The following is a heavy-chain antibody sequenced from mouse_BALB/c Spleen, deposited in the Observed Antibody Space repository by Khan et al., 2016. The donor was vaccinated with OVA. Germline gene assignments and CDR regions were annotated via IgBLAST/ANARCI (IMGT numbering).Heavy chain of an antibody. V-gene: IGHV1S137*01. Sequence: QVQLKESGPELVRPGVSVKISCKGSGYTFTDYGMHWVRQSPAKSLEWIGVITTYSGDTNYNQKFKGKTTMTVDKSSSTAYMELARLTSEDSAIYYCARLTLRLDYWGQGTSVTVSS. CDR1: GYTFTDYG. D-gene: IGHD1-1*01. CDR3: ARLTLRLDY. CDR2: ITTYSGDT. J-gene: IGHJ4*01.